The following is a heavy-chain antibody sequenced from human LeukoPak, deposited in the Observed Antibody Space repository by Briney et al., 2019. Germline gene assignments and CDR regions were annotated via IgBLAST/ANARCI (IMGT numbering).Heavy chain of an antibody. V-gene: IGHV3-23*01. CDR3: ATPYYYDSSGYIPNYYGMDV. Sequence: PGGSLRLSCAASGFTFSSYAMSWVRQAPGKGLEWVSAISGSGGSTYYADSVKGRFTISRDNSKNTLYLQMNSLRAEDTAVYYCATPYYYDSSGYIPNYYGMDVWGQGTTVTVSS. D-gene: IGHD3-22*01. CDR2: ISGSGGST. J-gene: IGHJ6*02. CDR1: GFTFSSYA.